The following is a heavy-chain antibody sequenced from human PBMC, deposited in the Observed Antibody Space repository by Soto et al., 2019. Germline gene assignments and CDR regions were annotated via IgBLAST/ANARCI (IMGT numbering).Heavy chain of an antibody. V-gene: IGHV4-30-2*01. Sequence: SETLSLTCAVSGRSISGGGDSWSWIRQPPGKGLEWIGFIYYSGSTYYNPSLKSRVTISLDRSKNQFSLKLNAVTAADTAVYYCARAVGLGCTSSSCLNYYYYGIDVWGQGTTVTVSS. D-gene: IGHD2-2*01. CDR2: IYYSGST. CDR3: ARAVGLGCTSSSCLNYYYYGIDV. J-gene: IGHJ6*02. CDR1: GRSISGGGDS.